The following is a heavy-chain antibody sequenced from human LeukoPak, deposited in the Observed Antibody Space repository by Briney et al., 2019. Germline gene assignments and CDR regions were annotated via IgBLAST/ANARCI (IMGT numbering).Heavy chain of an antibody. D-gene: IGHD5-12*01. CDR2: IVPILGVA. CDR1: GGTFSSYG. J-gene: IGHJ4*02. CDR3: ARDSGYEGGFDY. V-gene: IGHV1-69*04. Sequence: SVKVSCKASGGTFSSYGINWVRQAPGQGPEWMGRIVPILGVASFAQKFQGRVTIIADKSTSIAYMELSSLRSEDTAVYYCARDSGYEGGFDYWGQGTLVTVSS.